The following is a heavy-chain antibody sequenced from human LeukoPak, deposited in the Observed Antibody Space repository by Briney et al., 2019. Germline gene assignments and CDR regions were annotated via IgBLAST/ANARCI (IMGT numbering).Heavy chain of an antibody. J-gene: IGHJ4*02. D-gene: IGHD1-7*01. CDR3: ARDRKGAGTATYKDY. CDR2: IYHSGST. Sequence: SETLSLTCTVSGGSISSGGYYWSWIRQPPGKGLEWIGYIYHSGSTYYNPSLKSRVTISVDRSKNQFSLKLSSVTAAETAVYYCARDRKGAGTATYKDYWGQGTLVTVSS. CDR1: GGSISSGGYY. V-gene: IGHV4-30-2*01.